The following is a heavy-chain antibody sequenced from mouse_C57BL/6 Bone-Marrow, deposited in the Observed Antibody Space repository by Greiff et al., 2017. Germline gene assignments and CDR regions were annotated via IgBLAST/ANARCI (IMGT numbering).Heavy chain of an antibody. V-gene: IGHV14-4*01. J-gene: IGHJ3*01. CDR1: GFNIKDDY. D-gene: IGHD4-1*01. CDR3: TSNFRFAY. Sequence: VQLKESGAELVRPGASVKLSCTASGFNIKDDYMHWVKQRPEQGLEWIGWIDPENGDTEYASKFQGKATITADTSSNTAYLQLSSLTSEDTAVYYCTSNFRFAYWGQGTLVTVSA. CDR2: IDPENGDT.